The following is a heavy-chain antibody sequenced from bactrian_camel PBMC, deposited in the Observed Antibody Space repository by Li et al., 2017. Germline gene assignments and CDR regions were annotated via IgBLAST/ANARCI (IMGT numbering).Heavy chain of an antibody. D-gene: IGHD8*01. CDR1: GFTFSSYT. Sequence: VQLVESGGGLVQPGGSLRLSCATSGFTFSSYTMSWVRQAPGKALEWVSLISGGGSTNYADSVKGRFTISRDNARNTLYLQMNSLKPEDTAMYYCAASHSFPPLCLRPTGVNYWGQGTQVTVS. CDR3: AASHSFPPLCLRPTGVNY. V-gene: IGHV3S42*01. J-gene: IGHJ4*01. CDR2: LISGGGST.